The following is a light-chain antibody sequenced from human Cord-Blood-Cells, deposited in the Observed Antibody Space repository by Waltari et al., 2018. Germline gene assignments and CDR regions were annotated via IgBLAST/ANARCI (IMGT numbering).Light chain of an antibody. CDR1: QSISSW. Sequence: DIQMTQYPSTLSASVGDRVSITCRASQSISSWLASYQQKPGKAPKLLIYDASSLESGVPSRFSGSGSGTEFTLTISSLQPDDFATYYCQQYNSYWTFGQGTKVEIK. V-gene: IGKV1-5*01. CDR3: QQYNSYWT. CDR2: DAS. J-gene: IGKJ1*01.